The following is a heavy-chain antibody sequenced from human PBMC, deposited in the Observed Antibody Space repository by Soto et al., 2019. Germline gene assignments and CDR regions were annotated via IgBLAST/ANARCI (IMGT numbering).Heavy chain of an antibody. Sequence: QVQLQESGPGLVKASETLSLTCTVSGGSTSPYYWSWLRQPPGKGLEWIGFIDYSGGARYNPSLKRRVTMSLDTSENQIPLKLTSMTPADTPVYFCARGRPWELYDYWGQGTLVTVSS. CDR1: GGSTSPYY. CDR2: IDYSGGA. V-gene: IGHV4-59*01. D-gene: IGHD1-7*01. J-gene: IGHJ4*02. CDR3: ARGRPWELYDY.